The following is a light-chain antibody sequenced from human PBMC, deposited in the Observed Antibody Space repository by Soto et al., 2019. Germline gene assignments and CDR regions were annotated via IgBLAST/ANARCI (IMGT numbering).Light chain of an antibody. CDR1: QGVISS. V-gene: IGKV3-15*01. J-gene: IGKJ5*01. Sequence: EILMTQSPAPLSVSPGERATLSCRASQGVISSLAWFQQKPGQAPRLLIYGASARATGIPDRFSGSGSGTEVTLSISRLQSEDLEVYYCKQYNNWPPTFGQGTRLEIK. CDR2: GAS. CDR3: KQYNNWPPT.